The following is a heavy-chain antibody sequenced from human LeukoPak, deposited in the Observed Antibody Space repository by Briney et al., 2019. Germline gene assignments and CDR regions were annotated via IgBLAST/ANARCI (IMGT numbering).Heavy chain of an antibody. CDR2: ISGSGGST. CDR3: AKYQGHVLRYFDWFGNYYMDV. D-gene: IGHD3-9*01. CDR1: GFTFSSYA. Sequence: PGGSLRLSCAAPGFTFSSYAMSWVRQAPGKGLEWVSAISGSGGSTYYADSVKGRFTISRDNSKNTLYLQMNSLRAEDTAVYYCAKYQGHVLRYFDWFGNYYMDVWGKGTTVTVSS. V-gene: IGHV3-23*01. J-gene: IGHJ6*03.